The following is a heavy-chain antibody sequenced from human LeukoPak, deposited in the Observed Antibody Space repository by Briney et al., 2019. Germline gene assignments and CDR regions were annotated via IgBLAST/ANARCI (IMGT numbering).Heavy chain of an antibody. CDR3: ARRLDSWSFDS. J-gene: IGHJ4*02. V-gene: IGHV4-38-2*01. D-gene: IGHD3-9*01. CDR2: MYRSGYT. Sequence: PSETLSLTSAVSGYSLSIGYYWGWIRQPPGKGLEWIGNMYRSGYTYYNPSLKSRVTISVDTSKNQFSLKLSSVTAADTAVYYCARRLDSWSFDSWGQGTLVTVSS. CDR1: GYSLSIGYY.